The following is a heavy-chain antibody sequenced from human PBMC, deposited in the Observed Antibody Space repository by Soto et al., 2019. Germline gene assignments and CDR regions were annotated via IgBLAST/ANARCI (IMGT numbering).Heavy chain of an antibody. D-gene: IGHD2-2*03. Sequence: QVRLEESGGGVVQPGRSLKLACAASGFSFSRNGMHWVRQTPEKGLEWVAVISHDGTDQRYADSVRGRFSISRDDSKNTVFLQMNSLRPDDTAVYFGARDGYCGTEKCYSGLPDYWGQGTLVTVSS. CDR2: ISHDGTDQ. V-gene: IGHV3-30*03. J-gene: IGHJ4*02. CDR3: ARDGYCGTEKCYSGLPDY. CDR1: GFSFSRNG.